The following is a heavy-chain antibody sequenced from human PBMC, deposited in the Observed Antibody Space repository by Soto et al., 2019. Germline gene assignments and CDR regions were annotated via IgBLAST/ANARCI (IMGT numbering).Heavy chain of an antibody. CDR3: ARGRRVEADLFPMDV. V-gene: IGHV3-13*01. Sequence: HPGGSLRLSCSASGFTFSSYDMHWVRQATGKGLEWVSTLDTAGDTYYPGPVKGRFTISRENAKNSLYLQMNSLRAGDTAVYYCARGRRVEADLFPMDVWGQGTTVTVSS. CDR1: GFTFSSYD. D-gene: IGHD2-21*01. J-gene: IGHJ6*02. CDR2: LDTAGDT.